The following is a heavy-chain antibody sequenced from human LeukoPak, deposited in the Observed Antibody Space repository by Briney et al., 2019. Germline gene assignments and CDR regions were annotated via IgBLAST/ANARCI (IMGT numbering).Heavy chain of an antibody. Sequence: GRSLRLPCAASVHPFGLYAMNWVPHTPGKGVEWVSGITGVGGHTSHADSVKRRFTIYRHNPDNTVYLQMNRRGPEHASVYYCAKDSRTSWFGLYYFDYWGQGALVTVSS. CDR3: AKDSRTSWFGLYYFDY. D-gene: IGHD2-2*01. CDR1: VHPFGLYA. V-gene: IGHV3-23*01. J-gene: IGHJ4*02. CDR2: ITGVGGHT.